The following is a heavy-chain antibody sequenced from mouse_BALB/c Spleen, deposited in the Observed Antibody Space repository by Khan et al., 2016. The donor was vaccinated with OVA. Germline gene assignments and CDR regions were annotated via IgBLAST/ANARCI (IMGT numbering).Heavy chain of an antibody. CDR2: INPSNGRS. V-gene: IGHV1S81*02. J-gene: IGHJ3*01. CDR1: GYTFTTYW. D-gene: IGHD2-1*01. CDR3: ARLYYSWLAD. Sequence: QVQLKQSGAELVKPGASVKLSCKTSGYTFTTYWMHWVKQRPGRGLEWIGEINPSNGRSNYNEKFKSKATLTVDKPSSTVHIQLSSLTSEDSAVYYCARLYYSWLADWGQGTLVSVSA.